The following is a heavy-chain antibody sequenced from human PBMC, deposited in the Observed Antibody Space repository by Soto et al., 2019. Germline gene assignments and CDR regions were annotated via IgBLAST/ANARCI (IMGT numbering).Heavy chain of an antibody. Sequence: SETLSLTCAVYGGSFSGYYWSWIRQPPGKGLEWIGEINHSGSTNYNPSLKSRVTISVDTSKNQFSLKLSSVTAADTAVYYCARVRYCSGGSCLNWFDPWGQGTLVTVSS. CDR1: GGSFSGYY. J-gene: IGHJ5*02. CDR2: INHSGST. D-gene: IGHD2-15*01. CDR3: ARVRYCSGGSCLNWFDP. V-gene: IGHV4-34*01.